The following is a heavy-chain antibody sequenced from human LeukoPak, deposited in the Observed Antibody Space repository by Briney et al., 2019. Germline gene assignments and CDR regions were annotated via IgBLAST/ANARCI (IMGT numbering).Heavy chain of an antibody. Sequence: SETLSLTCTVSGGSVSSTTYFWSWMRQPPGKGLEWIASINYSGSTYYNPSLKSRVTISVDTSDNQFSLKLSSVTAADTAVYYCARHGDTAMVLFDYWGQGTLVSVSS. V-gene: IGHV4-39*01. D-gene: IGHD5-18*01. J-gene: IGHJ4*02. CDR3: ARHGDTAMVLFDY. CDR2: INYSGST. CDR1: GGSVSSTTYF.